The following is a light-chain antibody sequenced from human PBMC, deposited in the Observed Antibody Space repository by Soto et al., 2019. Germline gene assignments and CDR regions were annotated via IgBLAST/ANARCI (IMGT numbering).Light chain of an antibody. CDR2: DAS. V-gene: IGKV3-11*01. Sequence: ETVLTQSPATLSLSPGERATLSCRASQSVSSFLAWYQQTPGQAPRLLIYDASNRATGIPARFSGGGSGTDFTLTINSLEPEDFAVYYCQQRSNWPLTFGGGTKVDIK. CDR3: QQRSNWPLT. J-gene: IGKJ4*01. CDR1: QSVSSF.